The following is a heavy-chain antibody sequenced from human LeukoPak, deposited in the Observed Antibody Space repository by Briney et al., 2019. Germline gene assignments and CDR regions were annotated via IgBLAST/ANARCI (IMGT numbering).Heavy chain of an antibody. V-gene: IGHV3-21*01. D-gene: IGHD3-3*01. J-gene: IGHJ4*02. CDR1: GFTFSSYS. CDR2: ISFSSSYI. Sequence: GGSLRLSCAASGFTFSSYSMNWVRQAPGKGLEWVSSISFSSSYIHYAASVKGRFTISRDNAKNSLYLQMNSLGAEDTAVYYCARGTLRFLISTAGPSFEYWGQGSLVTVSS. CDR3: ARGTLRFLISTAGPSFEY.